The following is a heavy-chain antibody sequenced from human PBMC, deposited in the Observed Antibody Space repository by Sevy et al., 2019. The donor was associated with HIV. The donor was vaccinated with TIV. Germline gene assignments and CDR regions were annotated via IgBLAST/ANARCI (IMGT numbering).Heavy chain of an antibody. CDR1: GYTLSQLS. V-gene: IGHV1-24*01. J-gene: IGHJ4*02. CDR3: ATTKDYYESSGYPFDY. Sequence: ASVKVSCKVSGYTLSQLSMHWVRLAPGKGLEWMGSFDPEDDETVYAQKFQDRVTMSEDTSTNTAYMELSSLRSEDPAGYYCATTKDYYESSGYPFDYWGQGTLVTVSS. CDR2: FDPEDDET. D-gene: IGHD3-22*01.